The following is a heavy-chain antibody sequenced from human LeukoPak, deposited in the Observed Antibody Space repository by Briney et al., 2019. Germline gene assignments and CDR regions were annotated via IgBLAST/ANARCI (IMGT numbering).Heavy chain of an antibody. D-gene: IGHD6-13*01. V-gene: IGHV1-69*13. CDR2: IIPIFGTA. Sequence: GDSVKVSCKASGGTFSSYAISWVRQAPGQGSEWMGGIIPIFGTANYAQTFQGRVTITADESTSTACMELSSLRSEDTAVYYCARDPGAAAGRGTGFDYWGQGTLVTVSS. J-gene: IGHJ4*02. CDR3: ARDPGAAAGRGTGFDY. CDR1: GGTFSSYA.